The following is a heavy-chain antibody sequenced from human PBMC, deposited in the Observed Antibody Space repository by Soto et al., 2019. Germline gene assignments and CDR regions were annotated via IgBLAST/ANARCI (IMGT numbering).Heavy chain of an antibody. CDR3: AHHSGYSSGWYGGGGYYYGMDV. D-gene: IGHD6-19*01. Sequence: QITLKESGPTLVKPTQTLTLTCTFSGFSLSTSGVGVGWIRQPPGKALEWLALIYWDDDKRYSPSLKSRLTITKDTPKNQVVLTMTNMDPVDTATYYCAHHSGYSSGWYGGGGYYYGMDVWGQGTTVTVSS. CDR2: IYWDDDK. V-gene: IGHV2-5*02. J-gene: IGHJ6*02. CDR1: GFSLSTSGVG.